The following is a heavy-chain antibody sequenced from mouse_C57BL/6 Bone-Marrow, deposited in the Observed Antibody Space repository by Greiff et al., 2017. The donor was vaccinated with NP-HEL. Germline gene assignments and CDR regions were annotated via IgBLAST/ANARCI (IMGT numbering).Heavy chain of an antibody. Sequence: EVKLVESGGGLVQPGGSLKLSCAASGFTFSDYYMYWVRQTPEKRLEWVAYISNGGGSTYYPDTVKGRFTISRDNAKNTLYLQMSRLKSEDTAMYYCARPIRANWDDYWGQGTTLTVSS. CDR1: GFTFSDYY. D-gene: IGHD4-1*01. CDR2: ISNGGGST. V-gene: IGHV5-12*01. CDR3: ARPIRANWDDY. J-gene: IGHJ2*01.